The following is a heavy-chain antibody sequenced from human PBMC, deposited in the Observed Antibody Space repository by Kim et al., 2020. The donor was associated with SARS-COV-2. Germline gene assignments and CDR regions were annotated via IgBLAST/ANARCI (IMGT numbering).Heavy chain of an antibody. D-gene: IGHD3-10*01. Sequence: GGSLRLSCAASGFTFSSYSMNWVRQAPGKGLEWVSSISSSSSYIYYADSVKGRFTISRDNAKNSLYLQMNSLRAEDTAVYYCARDYYGSGSYYNEAYYYYYYYGMDVWGQGTTVTVSS. J-gene: IGHJ6*02. CDR3: ARDYYGSGSYYNEAYYYYYYYGMDV. V-gene: IGHV3-21*01. CDR1: GFTFSSYS. CDR2: ISSSSSYI.